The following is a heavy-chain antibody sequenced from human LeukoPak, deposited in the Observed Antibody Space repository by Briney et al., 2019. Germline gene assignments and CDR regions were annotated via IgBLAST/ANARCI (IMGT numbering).Heavy chain of an antibody. V-gene: IGHV1-2*02. Sequence: GASVKVSCKASGYTFTGYYMHWVRQAPGQGLEWVGWINPNSGGTNYAQKFQGRVTMTEDTSTDTAYMELSSLRSEDTAVYYCATSNRRSSWYFDYWGQGTLVTVSS. CDR2: INPNSGGT. CDR3: ATSNRRSSWYFDY. J-gene: IGHJ4*02. D-gene: IGHD6-13*01. CDR1: GYTFTGYY.